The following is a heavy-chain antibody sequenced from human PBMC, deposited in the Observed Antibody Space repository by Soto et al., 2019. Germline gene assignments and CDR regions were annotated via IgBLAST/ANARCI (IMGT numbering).Heavy chain of an antibody. D-gene: IGHD3-10*01. CDR1: GLTFGSRA. Sequence: XGSLTLSCVAAGLTFGSRAMTWVRQAPGEGLQWVSTITAGGGDAKYADSVRGRFVISRDNSKKTLYLQMTSLTAEDSAMYYCARGSTDSYPGSRIFDSWGQGTLVTV. V-gene: IGHV3-23*01. CDR2: ITAGGGDA. CDR3: ARGSTDSYPGSRIFDS. J-gene: IGHJ4*02.